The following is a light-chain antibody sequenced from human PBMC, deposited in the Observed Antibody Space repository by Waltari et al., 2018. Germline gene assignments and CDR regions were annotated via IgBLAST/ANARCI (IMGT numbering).Light chain of an antibody. CDR3: NSYAGSNNFPFV. J-gene: IGLJ1*01. V-gene: IGLV2-8*01. CDR1: SSDVGGCNY. CDR2: DLS. Sequence: QSALTQPPPASGSPGQSVTISCTRTSSDVGGCNYVSWYHQHPGKAPNLMIYDLSKRPSGVPDRFSGSKSGNTASLTVSGLQAEDEADYYCNSYAGSNNFPFVLGTGTKVTVL.